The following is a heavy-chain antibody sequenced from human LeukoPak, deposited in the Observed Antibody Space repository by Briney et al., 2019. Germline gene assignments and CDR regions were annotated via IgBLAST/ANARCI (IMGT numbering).Heavy chain of an antibody. D-gene: IGHD5-24*01. J-gene: IGHJ4*02. Sequence: GRSLRLSCAASGFTFTNAWMYWVRQAPGKGLEWVARIKSTTDGGTTDYAAPVKGRFTISRDDSKNTLYLEMNSLKTEDTGVFYCATRINRDGYNWAYDHWGQGTLVTVSS. CDR1: GFTFTNAW. CDR3: ATRINRDGYNWAYDH. CDR2: IKSTTDGGTT. V-gene: IGHV3-15*01.